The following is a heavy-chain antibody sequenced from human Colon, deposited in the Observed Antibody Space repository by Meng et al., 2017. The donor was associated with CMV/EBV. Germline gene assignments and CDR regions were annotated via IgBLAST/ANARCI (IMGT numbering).Heavy chain of an antibody. D-gene: IGHD3-3*01. Sequence: SQTLSLTCAISGDSVSSNSAAWNWIRQSPGKGLEWIGSIYYSGSTYYNPSLKSRVTISVDTSKNQFSLKLSSVTAADTAVYYCARHSHFRDYDFWSGFSFDYWGQGTLVTVSS. CDR3: ARHSHFRDYDFWSGFSFDY. CDR1: GDSVSSNSAA. V-gene: IGHV4-39*01. CDR2: IYYSGST. J-gene: IGHJ4*02.